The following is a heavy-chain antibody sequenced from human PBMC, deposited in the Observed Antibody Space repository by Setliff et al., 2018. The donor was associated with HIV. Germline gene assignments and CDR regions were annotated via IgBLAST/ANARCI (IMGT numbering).Heavy chain of an antibody. Sequence: SETLSLTCTVSGGSISTSTYYWGWIRQPPGKGLEWIGSIYHSGSTYYNPSLKSRVTISVDTSKNQFSLKLSSVTAADTAVYYCARGELLPGWFDPWGQGTLVTVSS. CDR1: GGSISTSTYY. CDR3: ARGELLPGWFDP. V-gene: IGHV4-39*07. CDR2: IYHSGST. J-gene: IGHJ5*02. D-gene: IGHD1-26*01.